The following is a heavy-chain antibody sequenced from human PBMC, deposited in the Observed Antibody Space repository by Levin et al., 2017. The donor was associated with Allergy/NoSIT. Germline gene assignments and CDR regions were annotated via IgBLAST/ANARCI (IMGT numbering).Heavy chain of an antibody. CDR1: GFAFSNFG. J-gene: IGHJ4*02. Sequence: ETLSLTCVASGFAFSNFGMSWVRQSPGKGLEWVSVFSGYGAGTFYADSVRGRFTISRDISKNTLYLQMNNLRAEDTAVYYCAKRVNITLYYVDYSGQGSLVTVSS. CDR3: AKRVNITLYYVDY. D-gene: IGHD2/OR15-2a*01. V-gene: IGHV3-23*01. CDR2: FSGYGAGT.